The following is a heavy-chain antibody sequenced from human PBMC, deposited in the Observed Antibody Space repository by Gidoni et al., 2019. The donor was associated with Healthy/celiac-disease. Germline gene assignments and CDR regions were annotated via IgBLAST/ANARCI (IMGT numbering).Heavy chain of an antibody. J-gene: IGHJ6*02. CDR1: GYTFTDYY. CDR2: VDPEDGET. Sequence: EVQPVQSGAEVKKPGATVKISCKVSGYTFTDYYMHWVQQAPGKGLEWMGLVDPEDGETIYAEKFQGRVTITADTSTDTAYMELSSLRSEDTAVYYCATDRIAAAGRSFYGMDVWGQGTTVTVSS. V-gene: IGHV1-69-2*01. CDR3: ATDRIAAAGRSFYGMDV. D-gene: IGHD6-13*01.